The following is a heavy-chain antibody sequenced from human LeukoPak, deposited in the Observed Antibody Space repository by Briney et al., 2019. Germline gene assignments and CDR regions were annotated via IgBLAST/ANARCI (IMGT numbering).Heavy chain of an antibody. CDR1: GGSFSGYY. CDR3: CGVGLGYCTNGVCYSYFDY. D-gene: IGHD2-8*01. J-gene: IGHJ4*02. Sequence: SETLSLTCAVDGGSFSGYYWRWIRQPPGKGLGWVGEINHSGSTNYNPSLKSRVTISVDTSKNQFSLKLSSVTAADTAVYYCCGVGLGYCTNGVCYSYFDYWGEGTLVTVSS. CDR2: INHSGST. V-gene: IGHV4-34*01.